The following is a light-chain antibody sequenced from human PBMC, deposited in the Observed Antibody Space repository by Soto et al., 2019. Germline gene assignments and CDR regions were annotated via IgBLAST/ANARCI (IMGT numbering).Light chain of an antibody. J-gene: IGLJ2*01. CDR2: EVS. CDR1: SSDVGGYNY. CDR3: SSYTGSSTVV. Sequence: QSVLTQPASVSGSPGQSITISCTGTSSDVGGYNYVPWHQQHPGKAPKLIIYEVSNRPSGVSNRFSGSKSGNTASLTISGLQAEDEADYYCSSYTGSSTVVFGGGTKLTVL. V-gene: IGLV2-14*01.